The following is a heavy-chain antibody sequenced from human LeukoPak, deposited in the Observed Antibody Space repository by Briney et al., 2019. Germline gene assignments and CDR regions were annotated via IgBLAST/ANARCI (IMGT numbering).Heavy chain of an antibody. CDR2: IRNKANTYAT. Sequence: SGGSLRLSCVASGFTFSGSAMHWVRQASGKGLEWVGRIRNKANTYATAYAASVKGRFTISRDDSKNTAYLQLNSLRTEDTAVYYCTTAVGTDFYDYGLDAWGQGTTVTVSS. CDR3: TTAVGTDFYDYGLDA. CDR1: GFTFSGSA. D-gene: IGHD6-13*01. V-gene: IGHV3-73*01. J-gene: IGHJ6*02.